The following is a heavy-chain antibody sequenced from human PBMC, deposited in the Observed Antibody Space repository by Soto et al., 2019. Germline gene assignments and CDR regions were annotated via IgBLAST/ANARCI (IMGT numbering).Heavy chain of an antibody. CDR2: INHSGST. J-gene: IGHJ4*02. CDR3: ARGTIIMITFGGVIVPLDDY. CDR1: GGSFSGYY. Sequence: PSETLSLTCAVYGGSFSGYYWSWIRQPPGKGLEWIGEINHSGSTNYNPSLKSRVTISVDTSKNQFPLKLSSVTAADTAVYYCARGTIIMITFGGVIVPLDDYWGQGTLVTVSS. V-gene: IGHV4-34*01. D-gene: IGHD3-16*02.